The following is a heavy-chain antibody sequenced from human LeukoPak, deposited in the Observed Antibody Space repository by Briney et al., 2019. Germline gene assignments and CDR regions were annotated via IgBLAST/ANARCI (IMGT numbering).Heavy chain of an antibody. CDR1: GFTFSSYS. CDR3: GRGGGIAVAGIAEYFDY. D-gene: IGHD6-19*01. Sequence: GGSLRLSCAASGFTFSSYSMNWVRQAPGKGLEWVSSISSSSSYIYYADSVKGRFTISRDDAKNSLYLQMNSLRAEDTAVYYCGRGGGIAVAGIAEYFDYWGQGTLVTVSS. V-gene: IGHV3-21*01. CDR2: ISSSSSYI. J-gene: IGHJ4*02.